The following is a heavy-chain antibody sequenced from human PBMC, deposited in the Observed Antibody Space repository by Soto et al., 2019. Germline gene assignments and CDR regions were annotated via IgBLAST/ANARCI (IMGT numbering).Heavy chain of an antibody. Sequence: GGSLRLSCTASGFTFGDYAMSWVRQAPGKGLEWVGFIRSKAYGGTTEYAASVKGRFTISRDDSKSIAYLQMNSLKTEDTAVYYCTRDGYSSSWYSYWGQGTLVTVSS. V-gene: IGHV3-49*04. CDR1: GFTFGDYA. CDR2: IRSKAYGGTT. CDR3: TRDGYSSSWYSY. J-gene: IGHJ4*02. D-gene: IGHD6-13*01.